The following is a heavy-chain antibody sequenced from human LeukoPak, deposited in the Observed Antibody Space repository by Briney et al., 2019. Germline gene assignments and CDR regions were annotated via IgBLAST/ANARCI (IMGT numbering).Heavy chain of an antibody. CDR2: IYYSGST. V-gene: IGHV4-59*01. Sequence: SETLSLTCTVSGGSISNYYWSWIRQPPGKGLEWIGYIYYSGSTNYNPSLKSRVTISVDTSKNQFSLKLSSVTAADTAVYYCARGAQQSDAFDIWGQGTMVTVSS. CDR3: ARGAQQSDAFDI. CDR1: GGSISNYY. J-gene: IGHJ3*02. D-gene: IGHD6-13*01.